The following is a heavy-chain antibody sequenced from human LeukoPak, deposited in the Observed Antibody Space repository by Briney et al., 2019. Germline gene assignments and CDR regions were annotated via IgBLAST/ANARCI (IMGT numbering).Heavy chain of an antibody. D-gene: IGHD3-10*02. V-gene: IGHV3-33*01. J-gene: IGHJ6*02. Sequence: GGYLIRSCAASGLTCSSDGMHWLRQAQGKGLEWVAVIWYDGSNKYYADSVKGRFTISRDNSKNTLYLQMNSLRAEDTAVYYCARDKGLFGELDHGMDVWGQGTTVTVSS. CDR1: GLTCSSDG. CDR3: ARDKGLFGELDHGMDV. CDR2: IWYDGSNK.